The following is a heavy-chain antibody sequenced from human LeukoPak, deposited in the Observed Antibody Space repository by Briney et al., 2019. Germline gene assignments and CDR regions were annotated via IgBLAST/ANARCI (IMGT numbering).Heavy chain of an antibody. Sequence: SETLSLTCTVSGGSISSGSYYWSWIRQPAGKGLEWIGHIYTSGSTNYNPSLKSRVTISVDTSKNQFSLKLSSVTAADTAVYYCARSGATIWGTFDYWGQGTLVTVSS. CDR2: IYTSGST. V-gene: IGHV4-61*09. CDR1: GGSISSGSYY. J-gene: IGHJ4*02. D-gene: IGHD5-12*01. CDR3: ARSGATIWGTFDY.